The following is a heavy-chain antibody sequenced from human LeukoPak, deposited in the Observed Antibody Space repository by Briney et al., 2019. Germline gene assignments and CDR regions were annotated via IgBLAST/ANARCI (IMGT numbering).Heavy chain of an antibody. Sequence: SETLSLTCTVSGGSISSSSYYWGWIRQPPGKGLEWIGSIYYSGSTYYNPSLKSRVTISVDTSKNQFSLKLSSVTAADTAVYYCATPYYDILTGYYGVGYWGQGTLVTVSS. CDR3: ATPYYDILTGYYGVGY. CDR2: IYYSGST. D-gene: IGHD3-9*01. J-gene: IGHJ4*02. CDR1: GGSISSSSYY. V-gene: IGHV4-39*01.